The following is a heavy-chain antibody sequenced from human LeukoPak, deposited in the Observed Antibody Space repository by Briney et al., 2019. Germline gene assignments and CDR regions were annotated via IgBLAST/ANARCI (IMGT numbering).Heavy chain of an antibody. V-gene: IGHV1-46*01. CDR1: GYTFINYY. Sequence: ASVKVSCKASGYTFINYYMHWMRQAPGQGLEWMGIINPSGGSTSYAQNFQGRVTMTRDTSTSTVYMELSSLRSEDTAVYYCARAPYDSSGYYYLDNWGQGTLVTVSS. D-gene: IGHD3-22*01. J-gene: IGHJ4*02. CDR2: INPSGGST. CDR3: ARAPYDSSGYYYLDN.